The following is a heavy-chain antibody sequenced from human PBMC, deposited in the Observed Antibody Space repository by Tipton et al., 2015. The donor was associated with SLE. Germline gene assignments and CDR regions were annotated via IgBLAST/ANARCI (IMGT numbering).Heavy chain of an antibody. J-gene: IGHJ4*02. V-gene: IGHV4-39*07. CDR2: IYYSGST. Sequence: GLVKPSETLSLTCTVSGGSISSSSYYWGWIRQPPGKGLEWIGSIYYSGSTYYNPSLKSRVTISVDTSKNQFSLKLSSVTAADTAVYYCARHMRLLWFREPVDYWGQGTLVTVSS. CDR1: GGSISSSSYY. D-gene: IGHD3-10*01. CDR3: ARHMRLLWFREPVDY.